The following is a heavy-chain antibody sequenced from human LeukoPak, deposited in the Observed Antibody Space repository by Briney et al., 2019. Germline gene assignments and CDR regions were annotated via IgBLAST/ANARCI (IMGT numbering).Heavy chain of an antibody. J-gene: IGHJ3*02. CDR3: ARNYDFWSGRYAFDI. CDR2: IYYSGST. D-gene: IGHD3-3*01. V-gene: IGHV4-30-4*08. Sequence: SQTLSLTCTVSGGSISSGDCYWSWIRQPPGKGLEWIGYIYYSGSTYYSPSLKSRVTISVDTSKNQFSLKLSSVTAADTAVYYCARNYDFWSGRYAFDIWGQGTMVTVSS. CDR1: GGSISSGDCY.